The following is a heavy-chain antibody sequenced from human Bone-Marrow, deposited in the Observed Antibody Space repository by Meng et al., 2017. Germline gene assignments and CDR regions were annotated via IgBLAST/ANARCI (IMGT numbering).Heavy chain of an antibody. J-gene: IGHJ4*02. CDR2: IYYTGST. V-gene: IGHV4-39*01. CDR1: GGSISSSFFY. Sequence: QLQLQESVPGLVKASETLSLTCTVSGGSISSSFFYWGGVRQPPGKGLEGMGSIYYTGSTYYNPSLKSRVTISRDTSKNQFALKLSSVTAADTAGYDGARLDDTGIDYWGQGILVTVSS. D-gene: IGHD5-18*01. CDR3: ARLDDTGIDY.